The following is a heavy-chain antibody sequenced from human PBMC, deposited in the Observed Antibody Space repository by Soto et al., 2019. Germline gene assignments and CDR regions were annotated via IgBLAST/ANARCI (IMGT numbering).Heavy chain of an antibody. Sequence: AVKVSCKASGGTFSSYAISWVRQAPGQGLEWMGGIIPIFGTANYAQKFQGRVTITADKSTSTAYMELSSLRSEDTAVYYCAREIAVAGGGNWFDPWGQGTLFTVPQ. J-gene: IGHJ5*02. CDR2: IIPIFGTA. D-gene: IGHD6-19*01. V-gene: IGHV1-69*06. CDR1: GGTFSSYA. CDR3: AREIAVAGGGNWFDP.